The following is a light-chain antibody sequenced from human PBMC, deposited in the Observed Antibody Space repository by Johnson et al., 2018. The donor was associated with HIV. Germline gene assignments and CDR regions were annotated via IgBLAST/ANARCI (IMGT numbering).Light chain of an antibody. CDR1: SSNIGNNY. V-gene: IGLV1-51*02. J-gene: IGLJ1*01. CDR2: ENN. CDR3: GTWDSSLGTYV. Sequence: QSVLTQPPSVSAAPGQKVTISCSGSSSNIGNNYVSWYRQFPGTAPQLLIFENNKRPSGIPDRFSGSKSGTSATLGITGLQTGDEADYYCGTWDSSLGTYVFGTGTKVTVL.